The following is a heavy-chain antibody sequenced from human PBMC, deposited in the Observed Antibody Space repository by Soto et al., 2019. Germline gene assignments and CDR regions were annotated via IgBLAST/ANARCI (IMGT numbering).Heavy chain of an antibody. D-gene: IGHD6-6*01. CDR3: ARVYRRNEYSSSHNWFDP. CDR1: GGTFSSYT. J-gene: IGHJ5*02. CDR2: IIPILGIA. V-gene: IGHV1-69*02. Sequence: GASVKVSCKASGGTFSSYTISWVRQAPGQGLEWMGRIIPILGIANYAQKFQGRVTITADKSTSTAYMELSSLRSEDTAVYYCARVYRRNEYSSSHNWFDPWGQGTLVTVSS.